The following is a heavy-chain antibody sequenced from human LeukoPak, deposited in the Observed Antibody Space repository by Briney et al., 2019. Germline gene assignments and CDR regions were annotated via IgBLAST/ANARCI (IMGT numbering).Heavy chain of an antibody. CDR2: IFPSGGEI. Sequence: GGSLRLSCAASGFTFSTFAMIWVRQPPGKGLEWVSSIFPSGGEIHYADSVRGQFTISRDNSKSTLSLQMNSLRAEDTAIYYCATYGQVLLPFESWGQGTLVTVSS. D-gene: IGHD2-8*02. J-gene: IGHJ4*02. V-gene: IGHV3-23*01. CDR3: ATYGQVLLPFES. CDR1: GFTFSTFA.